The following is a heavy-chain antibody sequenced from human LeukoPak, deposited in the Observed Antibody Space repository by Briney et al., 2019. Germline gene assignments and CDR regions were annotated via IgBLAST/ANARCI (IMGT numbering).Heavy chain of an antibody. D-gene: IGHD2-2*01. Sequence: ASVKVSCKASGYTFTSYYMHWVRQAPGQGLEWMGIINPSGGSTSYAQKFQGRVTMTRDTSTSTVYMELSSLRSEDTAVYYCARAGAGCSSTSCYDFDFDYWGQGTLVTVSS. CDR3: ARAGAGCSSTSCYDFDFDY. V-gene: IGHV1-46*01. J-gene: IGHJ4*02. CDR1: GYTFTSYY. CDR2: INPSGGST.